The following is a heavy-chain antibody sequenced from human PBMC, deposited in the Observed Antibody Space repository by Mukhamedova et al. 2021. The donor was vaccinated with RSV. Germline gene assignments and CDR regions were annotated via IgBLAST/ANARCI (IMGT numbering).Heavy chain of an antibody. V-gene: IGHV4-38-2*01. Sequence: SSAYYWGWIRQPPGKGLEWIGSLYPSGTTYYNPSLNSRVAISVDTSRNQFSLKLSSVTATDTAVYYCTTSTNWYLDLWGRGTLV. CDR2: LYPSGTT. J-gene: IGHJ2*01. D-gene: IGHD2/OR15-2a*01. CDR1: SSAYY. CDR3: TTSTNWYLDL.